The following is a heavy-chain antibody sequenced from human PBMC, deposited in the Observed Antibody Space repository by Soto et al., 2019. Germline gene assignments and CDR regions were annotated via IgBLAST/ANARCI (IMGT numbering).Heavy chain of an antibody. J-gene: IGHJ4*02. D-gene: IGHD4-17*01. CDR2: ISWNSETI. Sequence: PGGPLRLSFAASGFTLDDYAMHWVRQAPGKGLEWVSGISWNSETIDYADSVKGRFTISRDNAKSSLFLQMNSLRPDDTALYYCAKDMKWGGMTTIHYFDSWGQGTLVTVSS. CDR3: AKDMKWGGMTTIHYFDS. CDR1: GFTLDDYA. V-gene: IGHV3-9*01.